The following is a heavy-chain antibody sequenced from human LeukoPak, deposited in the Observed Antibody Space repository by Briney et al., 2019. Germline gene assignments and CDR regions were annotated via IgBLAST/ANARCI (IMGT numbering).Heavy chain of an antibody. J-gene: IGHJ6*03. CDR2: IFDSRTT. D-gene: IGHD3-10*01. V-gene: IGHV4-59*02. Sequence: SETLSLTCTVSGGSVSSYYWNWIRQAPGKELEWSGYIFDSRTTNYNPSLKSRVTMSVDTSKNQFSLKVYNVTAADTAVYYCSRDAYSYGSGSPGGGYYYYYMDVWGKGTTVIVSS. CDR1: GGSVSSYY. CDR3: SRDAYSYGSGSPGGGYYYYYMDV.